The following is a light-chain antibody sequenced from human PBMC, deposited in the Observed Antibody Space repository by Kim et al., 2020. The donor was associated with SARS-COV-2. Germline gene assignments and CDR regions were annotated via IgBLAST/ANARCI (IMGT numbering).Light chain of an antibody. J-gene: IGKJ1*01. CDR1: QSISSY. Sequence: ASVGDRVTVTCRESQSISSYLSWYQHKPGKAPKLLIYAASSLQSGVPSRFSGSGSGTDFTLTISSLQPEDFATYYCQQTYSTPKTFGQGTKVDIK. CDR3: QQTYSTPKT. V-gene: IGKV1-39*01. CDR2: AAS.